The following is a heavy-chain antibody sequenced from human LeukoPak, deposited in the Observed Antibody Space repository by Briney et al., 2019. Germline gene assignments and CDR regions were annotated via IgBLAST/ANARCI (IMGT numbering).Heavy chain of an antibody. V-gene: IGHV3-53*01. D-gene: IGHD5-18*01. CDR3: ARTPSGYSLADFAY. Sequence: GGSLRLSCAASGFTVSSNYMSWVRQAPGKGLEWVLVIYIGGGRYYADSVKGRFTISRDNSKHTLYLQMNSLRAEDTAVYYCARTPSGYSLADFAYWGQGTLVTVSS. CDR1: GFTVSSNY. CDR2: IYIGGGR. J-gene: IGHJ4*02.